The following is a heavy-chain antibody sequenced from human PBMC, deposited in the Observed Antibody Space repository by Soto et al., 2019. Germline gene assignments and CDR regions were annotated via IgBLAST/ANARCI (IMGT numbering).Heavy chain of an antibody. Sequence: ASVKVSCKASGYTFTGYYMHWVRQAPGQGLEWMGWINPNSGGTNYAQKFQGWVTMTRDTSISTAYMELSRLRSDDTAVYYWARVSSQRYYDFWSGYYRRGDPNWFDPWGQGTLVTVSS. D-gene: IGHD3-3*01. CDR3: ARVSSQRYYDFWSGYYRRGDPNWFDP. V-gene: IGHV1-2*04. CDR2: INPNSGGT. J-gene: IGHJ5*02. CDR1: GYTFTGYY.